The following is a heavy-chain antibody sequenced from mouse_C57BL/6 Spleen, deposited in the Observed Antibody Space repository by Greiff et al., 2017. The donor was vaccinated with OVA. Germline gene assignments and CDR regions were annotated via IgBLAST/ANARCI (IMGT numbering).Heavy chain of an antibody. J-gene: IGHJ4*01. V-gene: IGHV2-6-1*01. CDR1: GFSLTSYG. CDR3: ARQGNTVVAREDYAMDY. CDR2: IWSDGST. D-gene: IGHD1-1*01. Sequence: QVQLKQSGPGLVAPSQSLSITCTVSGFSLTSYGVHWVRQPPGKGLEWLVVIWSDGSTTYNSALKSRLSISKDNSKSQVFLKMNSLQTDDTAMYYCARQGNTVVAREDYAMDYWGQGTSVTVSS.